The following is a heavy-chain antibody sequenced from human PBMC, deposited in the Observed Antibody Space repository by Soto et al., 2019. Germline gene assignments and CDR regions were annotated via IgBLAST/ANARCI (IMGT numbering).Heavy chain of an antibody. D-gene: IGHD6-13*01. Sequence: VGSPRLACASSEFTFNIYGMHCVRHSPDKGLEWVALISYDGSNQYYADSVKGRFTISRDNSKNTLFLQMNSLRADDTAVYYCAKQQASGPGSFDSWCQGTLVSVSS. J-gene: IGHJ4*02. CDR2: ISYDGSNQ. V-gene: IGHV3-30*18. CDR1: EFTFNIYG. CDR3: AKQQASGPGSFDS.